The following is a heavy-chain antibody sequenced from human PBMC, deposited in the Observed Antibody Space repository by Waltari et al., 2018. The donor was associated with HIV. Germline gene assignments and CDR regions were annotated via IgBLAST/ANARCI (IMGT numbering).Heavy chain of an antibody. CDR2: INPNSGGT. CDR1: GYTSTGYY. CDR3: ARDRARTTDYYYYGMDV. D-gene: IGHD1-7*01. J-gene: IGHJ6*02. Sequence: LHLVQSGAQVNKPGASVKAYCNAAGYTSTGYYIHGLRQAPGQGLEWMGWINPNSGGTNYAQKFQGRVTMTRDTSISTAYMELSRLRSDDTAVYYCARDRARTTDYYYYGMDVWGQGTTVTVSS. V-gene: IGHV1-2*02.